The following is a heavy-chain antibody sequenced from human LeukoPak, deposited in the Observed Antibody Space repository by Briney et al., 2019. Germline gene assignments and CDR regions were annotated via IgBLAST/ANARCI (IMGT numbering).Heavy chain of an antibody. D-gene: IGHD3-10*01. J-gene: IGHJ6*04. CDR3: ARGRPVTMARGVTPPSYGMDV. CDR2: IGTAGDP. CDR1: GFTFSSYD. V-gene: IGHV3-13*05. Sequence: PGGSLRLSCAASGFTFSSYDMHWVRQATGKGLEWVSAIGTAGDPYYPGSVKGRFTISRENAKNSLYLQMNSLRAGDTAVYYCARGRPVTMARGVTPPSYGMDVWGKGTTVTVSS.